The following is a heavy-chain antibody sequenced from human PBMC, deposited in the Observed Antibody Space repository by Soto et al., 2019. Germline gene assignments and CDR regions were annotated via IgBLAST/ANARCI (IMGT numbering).Heavy chain of an antibody. D-gene: IGHD2-15*01. Sequence: GGSLRLSCAASGFTFSSNWMNWVRQAPGKGLEWVATIKQDGSEKYYVDSVKSRFTISRDSAKNSLYLQMNSLRAEDTAVYYCVRDLGYCSGGTCYAVLDYWGQGTLVTVSS. CDR1: GFTFSSNW. J-gene: IGHJ4*02. CDR2: IKQDGSEK. CDR3: VRDLGYCSGGTCYAVLDY. V-gene: IGHV3-7*01.